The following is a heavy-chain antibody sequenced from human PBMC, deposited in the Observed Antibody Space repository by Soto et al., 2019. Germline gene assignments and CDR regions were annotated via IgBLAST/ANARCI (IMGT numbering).Heavy chain of an antibody. D-gene: IGHD6-19*01. Sequence: SETLSLTCTVSGGSISSYYWSWIRQPPGKGLEWIGYIYYSGSTNYNPSIKSRVTISVDTSKNQFSLKLSSVTAADTAVYYCARGRYSSGWYDSVFDYWGQGTLVTVSS. CDR2: IYYSGST. CDR1: GGSISSYY. J-gene: IGHJ4*02. CDR3: ARGRYSSGWYDSVFDY. V-gene: IGHV4-59*01.